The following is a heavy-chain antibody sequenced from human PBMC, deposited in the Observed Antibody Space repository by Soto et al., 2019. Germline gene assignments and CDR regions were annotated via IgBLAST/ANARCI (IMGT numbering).Heavy chain of an antibody. Sequence: EASVKVSCKASGYTFTRYAMHWVRQAPGQRLEWMGWINSGKGNTKYSEKFQGRVTITSDTSASTAYMDLSSLRSEDTAMYYCARAGDDCSAANCYVIDYWGQGTLVTVSS. CDR3: ARAGDDCSAANCYVIDY. J-gene: IGHJ4*02. D-gene: IGHD2-2*01. CDR1: GYTFTRYA. CDR2: INSGKGNT. V-gene: IGHV1-3*04.